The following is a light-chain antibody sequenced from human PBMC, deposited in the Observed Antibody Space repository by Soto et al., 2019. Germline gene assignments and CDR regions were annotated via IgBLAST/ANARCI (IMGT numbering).Light chain of an antibody. CDR2: GAS. J-gene: IGKJ2*01. CDR3: QQYDKWPPSNT. V-gene: IGKV3-15*01. CDR1: QSVSSN. Sequence: DIVMTQSPATLSVSPGEGATVSCRASQSVSSNLACYQQKPGQAPRLLIHGASTRATGIPARFSGSGSGTEFTLTISSLQSEDFSVYYCQQYDKWPPSNTFGQGTKLEIK.